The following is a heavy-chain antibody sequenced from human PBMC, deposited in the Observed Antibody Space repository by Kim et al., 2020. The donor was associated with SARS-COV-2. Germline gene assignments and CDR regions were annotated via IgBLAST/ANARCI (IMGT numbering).Heavy chain of an antibody. Sequence: ANSVKGRFTISRDNSKNTLYLQMGSLRAEDMAVYYCARDHYDILTGYCYYWGQGTLVTVSS. D-gene: IGHD3-9*01. V-gene: IGHV3-64*01. CDR3: ARDHYDILTGYCYY. J-gene: IGHJ4*02.